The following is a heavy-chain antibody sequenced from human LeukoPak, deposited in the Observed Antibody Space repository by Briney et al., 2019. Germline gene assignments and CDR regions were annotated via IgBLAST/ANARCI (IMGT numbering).Heavy chain of an antibody. D-gene: IGHD3-22*01. J-gene: IGHJ3*02. CDR1: VFTFSSYG. V-gene: IGHV3-30*18. CDR3: TKGGYYDSSGYPDVFDI. Sequence: GGSLRHSCAASVFTFSSYGMQWVRPALGKGLEWVAVISYEGSNKYYADSVKGRFTISRDNYKNTLYLQMNSRRAEDTAVYYCTKGGYYDSSGYPDVFDIWGQGTMVTVSS. CDR2: ISYEGSNK.